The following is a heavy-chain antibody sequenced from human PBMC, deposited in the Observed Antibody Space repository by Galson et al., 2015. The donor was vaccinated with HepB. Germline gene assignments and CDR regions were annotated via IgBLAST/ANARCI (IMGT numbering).Heavy chain of an antibody. J-gene: IGHJ4*02. CDR3: AKDWDIVVVPADY. Sequence: SLRLSCAASGFTFSSYAMSWVRLAPGKGLEWVSAISGSGGSTYYADSVKGRFTISRDNSKNTLYLQMNSLRAEDTAVYYCAKDWDIVVVPADYWGQGTLVTVSS. D-gene: IGHD2-2*01. V-gene: IGHV3-23*01. CDR1: GFTFSSYA. CDR2: ISGSGGST.